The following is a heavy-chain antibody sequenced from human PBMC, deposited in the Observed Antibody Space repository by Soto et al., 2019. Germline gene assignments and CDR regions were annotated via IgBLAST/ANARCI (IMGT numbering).Heavy chain of an antibody. CDR3: ARLGEDTLTFYYYYYMDV. Sequence: PGESLTISCKGSGYSFTSYWIGWVRQMPGKGLEWMGIIYPGDSDTRYSPSFQGQVTISADKSISTAYLQWSSLKASDTAMYYCARLGEDTLTFYYYYYMDVWGKGTTVTVSS. D-gene: IGHD3-16*01. J-gene: IGHJ6*03. CDR1: GYSFTSYW. CDR2: IYPGDSDT. V-gene: IGHV5-51*01.